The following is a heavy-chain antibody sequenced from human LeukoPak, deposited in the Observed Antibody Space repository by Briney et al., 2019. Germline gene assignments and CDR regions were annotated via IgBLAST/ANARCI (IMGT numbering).Heavy chain of an antibody. D-gene: IGHD3-10*01. V-gene: IGHV1-18*01. J-gene: IGHJ4*02. Sequence: ASVKVSCKASGYTFTSYGISWVRQAPGQGLEWMGWISAYNGNTNYAQKLQGRVTTTTDTSTSTAYMELRSLRSDDTAVYYCARALNYYGSGSYYSDYWGQGTLVTVSS. CDR1: GYTFTSYG. CDR2: ISAYNGNT. CDR3: ARALNYYGSGSYYSDY.